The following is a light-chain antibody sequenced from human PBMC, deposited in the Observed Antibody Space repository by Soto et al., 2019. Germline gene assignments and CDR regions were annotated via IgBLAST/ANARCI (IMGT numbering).Light chain of an antibody. CDR2: VAS. CDR1: QSVSSN. CDR3: KQYNVWPLT. Sequence: EIVMTQSPATLSVSPGERATLSCRASQSVSSNLAWYQQKPGQTPKLLIYVASTTATGIPARFIGSGSGTEFTLTISSLQSEDFAVYYCKQYNVWPLTFGGGTKVEFK. V-gene: IGKV3-15*01. J-gene: IGKJ4*01.